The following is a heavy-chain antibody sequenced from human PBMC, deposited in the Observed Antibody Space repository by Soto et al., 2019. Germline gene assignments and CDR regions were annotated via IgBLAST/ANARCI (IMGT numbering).Heavy chain of an antibody. CDR1: GFTFSDHY. CDR2: SRNKANSYTT. D-gene: IGHD4-4*01. CDR3: ARTPVTTYSSDY. Sequence: GGSLRLSCAVAGFTFSDHYMDWVRQAPGKGLEWVGRSRNKANSYTTEYAASVRGRFTISRDESENSLYLQMNSLKTEDTAVYYCARTPVTTYSSDYWGQGA. V-gene: IGHV3-72*01. J-gene: IGHJ4*02.